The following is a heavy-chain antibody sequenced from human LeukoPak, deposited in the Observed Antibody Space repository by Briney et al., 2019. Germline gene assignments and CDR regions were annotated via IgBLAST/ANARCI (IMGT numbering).Heavy chain of an antibody. J-gene: IGHJ4*02. CDR2: IIHSGST. CDR1: GGSFSGYY. V-gene: IGHV4-34*12. D-gene: IGHD2-2*01. Sequence: SETLSLTCAVYGGSFSGYYWSWIRHPPGKGLEWLGEIIHSGSTNYNPSLKSRVTISVDTSKNQFSLKLSSVTAADTAVYYCARVRSIVVVPANTRFDYWGQGTLVTVSS. CDR3: ARVRSIVVVPANTRFDY.